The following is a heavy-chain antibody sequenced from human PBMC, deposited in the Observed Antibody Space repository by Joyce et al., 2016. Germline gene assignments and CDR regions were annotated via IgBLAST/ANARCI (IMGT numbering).Heavy chain of an antibody. Sequence: AASGLTLSNYGVHWVSQALGKGLEWVAVISYDGIYKYYVDSVKGRFNISRNNSKNTVFLERNGRRTEDTAVYYCAKILTSAYSTGWFLDCWGQGALVAVSS. CDR3: AKILTSAYSTGWFLDC. V-gene: IGHV3-30*18. J-gene: IGHJ4*02. CDR1: GLTLSNYG. D-gene: IGHD6-25*01. CDR2: ISYDGIYK.